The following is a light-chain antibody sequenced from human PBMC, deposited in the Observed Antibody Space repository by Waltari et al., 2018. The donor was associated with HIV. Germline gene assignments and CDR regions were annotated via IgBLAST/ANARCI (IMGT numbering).Light chain of an antibody. J-gene: IGKJ3*01. CDR3: QHLNGFPPFP. CDR1: QDISRN. Sequence: DIQLTQSPSFLSASVGDRVTITCRASQDISRNLAWYQQKPGQAPTLLIYAASSLPSGVPSRFSGSGSGIEFTLTIRSLQPEDFATYFCQHLNGFPPFPFGPGTTVDVK. CDR2: AAS. V-gene: IGKV1-9*01.